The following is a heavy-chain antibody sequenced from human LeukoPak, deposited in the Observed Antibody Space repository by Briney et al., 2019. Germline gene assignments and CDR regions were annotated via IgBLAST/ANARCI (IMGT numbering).Heavy chain of an antibody. CDR1: GFTFSSYW. Sequence: GGSLRLSCAASGFTFSSYWMSWVRQAPGKGLEWVANIKQDGSEKYYVDSVKGRFTISRDNAKNSLYLQMNSLRVEDTAVYYCARDNYYYYYGMDVWGQGTTVTVSS. CDR3: ARDNYYYYYGMDV. V-gene: IGHV3-7*01. J-gene: IGHJ6*02. CDR2: IKQDGSEK.